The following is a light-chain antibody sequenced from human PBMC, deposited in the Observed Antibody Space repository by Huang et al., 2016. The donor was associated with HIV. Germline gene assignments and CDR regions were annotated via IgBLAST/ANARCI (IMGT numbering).Light chain of an antibody. CDR2: GAS. V-gene: IGKV3-15*01. CDR3: QQYNNWPRT. CDR1: QSVSSN. J-gene: IGKJ2*02. Sequence: EIVMTQSPPTLSVSPGERATRSCRASQSVSSNLAWYQQKPGQAPRLLLYGASSRATGIPARFSGSGSRTEFTLTISSLQSEDFAVYYCQQYNNWPRTFGQGTKLEIK.